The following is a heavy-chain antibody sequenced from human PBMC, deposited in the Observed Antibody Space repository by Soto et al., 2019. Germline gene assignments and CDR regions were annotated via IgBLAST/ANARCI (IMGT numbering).Heavy chain of an antibody. Sequence: QITLRESGPTLVQPTQTLTLTCTLSGVSLSTSGEGVGWIRQPPGKALEWLALIYWDDDKRFSPSLKSRLAIDRDTAKTPVVMTRTDMAPEYAASYYCAHRQRTWVVGAPFDLWGPGSQVTVSS. CDR2: IYWDDDK. J-gene: IGHJ4*02. CDR3: AHRQRTWVVGAPFDL. V-gene: IGHV2-5*02. D-gene: IGHD2-15*01. CDR1: GVSLSTSGEG.